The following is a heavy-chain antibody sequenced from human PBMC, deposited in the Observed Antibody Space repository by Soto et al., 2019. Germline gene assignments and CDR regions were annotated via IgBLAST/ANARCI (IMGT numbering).Heavy chain of an antibody. J-gene: IGHJ3*02. CDR2: IIPIFGTA. D-gene: IGHD3-22*01. CDR1: GGTFSSYA. Sequence: QVQMVQSGAEVKKPGSSVKVSCKASGGTFSSYAISWVRQAPGQGLEWMGGIIPIFGTANYAQKFQGRVTITADESTSTAYMELSRLRSEDTAVYYCARWPYYYDRAGAFDIWGQGTMVTVSS. V-gene: IGHV1-69*01. CDR3: ARWPYYYDRAGAFDI.